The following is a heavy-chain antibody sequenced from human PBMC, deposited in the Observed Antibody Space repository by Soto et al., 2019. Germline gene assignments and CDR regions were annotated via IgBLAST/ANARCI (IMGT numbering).Heavy chain of an antibody. CDR3: ARDPSYYGMDV. V-gene: IGHV1-3*05. CDR1: GYTFTSYA. J-gene: IGHJ6*02. CDR2: INAGNGNT. Sequence: QVQLVQSGAEEKKPGASVKVSCKASGYTFTSYAMHWVRQAPGQRLEWMGWINAGNGNTKYSQKFQGRVTITRDTSASTADMELSSLSSEDTGVYYGARDPSYYGMDVWGQGTKVTVAS.